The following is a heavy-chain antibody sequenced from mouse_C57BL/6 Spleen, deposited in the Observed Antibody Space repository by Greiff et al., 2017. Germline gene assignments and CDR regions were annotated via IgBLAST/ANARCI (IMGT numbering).Heavy chain of an antibody. J-gene: IGHJ4*01. V-gene: IGHV1-15*01. CDR3: TSEGPFRYYAVGY. Sequence: QVQLQQSGAELVRPGASVTLSCKASGYTFTDYDMHWVKQTPVHGLEWIGALVPETGGTAYNQKFKGKAILTADKSSSAAYMELRSLTSEDSAVYFCTSEGPFRYYAVGYGGQGTSVTVAS. CDR2: LVPETGGT. CDR1: GYTFTDYD.